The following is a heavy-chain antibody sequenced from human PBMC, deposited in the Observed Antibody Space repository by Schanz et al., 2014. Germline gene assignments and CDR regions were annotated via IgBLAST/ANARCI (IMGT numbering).Heavy chain of an antibody. Sequence: QVQLVQSGDEVKKPGASVKVSCKTSGYTFSDYGITWVRQAPGQGLEWVGWISPYTGNTHYFDKMEGRLTMTRDTSTSTVYMELSGLRSEDTAVYYCAGAFDSSGYYFDYWGQGTLVTVSS. CDR3: AGAFDSSGYYFDY. CDR1: GYTFSDYG. CDR2: ISPYTGNT. V-gene: IGHV1-18*01. D-gene: IGHD3-22*01. J-gene: IGHJ4*02.